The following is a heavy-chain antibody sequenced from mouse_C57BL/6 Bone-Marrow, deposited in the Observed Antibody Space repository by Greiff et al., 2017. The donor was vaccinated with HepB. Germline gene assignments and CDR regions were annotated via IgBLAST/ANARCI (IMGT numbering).Heavy chain of an antibody. Sequence: QVQLQQSGAELVKPGASVKLSCKASGYTFTSYWMHWVKQRPGQGLEWIGMIHPNSGSTNYNEKFKSKATLTVDKSSSTAYMQLSSLTSEDSAVYYCADDGYYAWFAYWGQGTLVTVSA. J-gene: IGHJ3*01. CDR2: IHPNSGST. CDR3: ADDGYYAWFAY. V-gene: IGHV1-64*01. CDR1: GYTFTSYW. D-gene: IGHD2-3*01.